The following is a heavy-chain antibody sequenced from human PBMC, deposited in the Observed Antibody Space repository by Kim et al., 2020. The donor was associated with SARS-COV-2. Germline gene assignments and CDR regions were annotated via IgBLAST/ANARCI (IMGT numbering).Heavy chain of an antibody. V-gene: IGHV1-46*01. CDR2: ISPGGGSA. CDR1: GYTFTTNY. CDR3: ARGVNTAGYDFFDH. D-gene: IGHD6-13*01. Sequence: ASVKVSCKASGYTFTTNYIHWVRQAPDQGLEWMGVISPGGGSAFYAQKFQGRITMTRDTSASAVYMELRSLTFNDTAVYYCARGVNTAGYDFFDHWGQGT. J-gene: IGHJ4*02.